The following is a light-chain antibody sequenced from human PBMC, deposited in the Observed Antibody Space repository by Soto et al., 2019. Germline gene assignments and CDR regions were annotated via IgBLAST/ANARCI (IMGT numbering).Light chain of an antibody. CDR2: AAS. CDR3: QQLRMYPST. CDR1: QDISIY. J-gene: IGKJ4*01. Sequence: QLTQSPSSLSASVGDSVTITCLARQDISIYLASYQQTPGEAPKLLIYAASTLNGGVTSRFNGSGSGTDFAPTITSLHAEEFATYYCQQLRMYPSTFGGGTKLDVK. V-gene: IGKV1-9*01.